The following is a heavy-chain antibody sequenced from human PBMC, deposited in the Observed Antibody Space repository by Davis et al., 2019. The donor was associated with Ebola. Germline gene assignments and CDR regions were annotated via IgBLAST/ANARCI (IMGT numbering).Heavy chain of an antibody. V-gene: IGHV5-10-1*01. CDR2: IDPTDSYN. Sequence: GESLKISCKGSGYSFATSWISWVRQTPGKGLEWMGRIDPTDSYNDYSPSFEGHVTISADKSVTTAYLPWSSLKASDTAIYYCARLGSTPGFCSGGGCYHYVDWGQGTRVTVSS. D-gene: IGHD2-15*01. J-gene: IGHJ4*02. CDR1: GYSFATSW. CDR3: ARLGSTPGFCSGGGCYHYVD.